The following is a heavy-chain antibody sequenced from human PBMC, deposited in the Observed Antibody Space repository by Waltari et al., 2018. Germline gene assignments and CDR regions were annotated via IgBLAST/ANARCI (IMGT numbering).Heavy chain of an antibody. CDR2: IHYIGDT. CDR3: ARNQRGWFDAFDI. D-gene: IGHD6-19*01. CDR1: GDSISNNNYY. Sequence: QLQLQESGPGLVEPSETLSLTCTASGDSISNNNYYWGWLRQPRGTGLQWIGSIHYIGDTYYSSYLKSRVIISVDTSNNQFSLRLTSVTAADTAIYFCARNQRGWFDAFDIWGQGTAVTVSS. J-gene: IGHJ3*02. V-gene: IGHV4-39*07.